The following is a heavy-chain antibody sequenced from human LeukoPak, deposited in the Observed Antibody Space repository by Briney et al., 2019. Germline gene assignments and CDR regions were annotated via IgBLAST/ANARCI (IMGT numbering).Heavy chain of an antibody. CDR3: AKAKASIAAAGKDWVWFDP. D-gene: IGHD6-13*01. V-gene: IGHV3-21*01. Sequence: GGSLRLSCAASGFSFNSYSMNWVRQAPGKGLEWVSSISSSSSYIYYADSVKGRFTISRDNAKNSLYLQMNSLRAEDTAVYYCAKAKASIAAAGKDWVWFDPWGQGTLVTVSS. CDR2: ISSSSSYI. J-gene: IGHJ5*02. CDR1: GFSFNSYS.